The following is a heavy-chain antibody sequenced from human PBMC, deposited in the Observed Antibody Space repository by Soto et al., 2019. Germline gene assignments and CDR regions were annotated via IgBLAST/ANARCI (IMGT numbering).Heavy chain of an antibody. D-gene: IGHD2-8*01. CDR3: ARGQHGLDH. V-gene: IGHV3-30-3*01. CDR1: GFTFSSYA. Sequence: QVQLLESGGGVVQPGRSLRLSCAASGFTFSSYAMHWVRQPPGKGLEWVAVVSNDGRNNFYADSVRGRFTISRDNSKNTVYLEMDSLIVEDTAVFYCARGQHGLDHWGQGSLVLVSS. J-gene: IGHJ4*02. CDR2: VSNDGRNN.